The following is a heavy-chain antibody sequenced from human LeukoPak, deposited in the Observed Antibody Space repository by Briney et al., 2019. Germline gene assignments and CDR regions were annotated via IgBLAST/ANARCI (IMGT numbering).Heavy chain of an antibody. J-gene: IGHJ4*02. V-gene: IGHV4-30-4*08. CDR2: INHSGNT. CDR1: GASISSDDDY. D-gene: IGHD4-17*01. Sequence: SETLSLTCSVSGASISSDDDYWSWIRQPPGKGLEWIGYINHSGNTYYIPSLRSRATISIDTSKIRFSLELSSVTAADTAIYYCARYTVTNLLDYWGQGTLVTVSS. CDR3: ARYTVTNLLDY.